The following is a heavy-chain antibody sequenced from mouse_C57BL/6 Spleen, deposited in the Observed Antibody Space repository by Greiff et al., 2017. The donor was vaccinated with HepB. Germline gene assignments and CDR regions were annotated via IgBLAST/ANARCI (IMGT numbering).Heavy chain of an antibody. Sequence: EVQLVESGGGLVKPGASLKLSCAASGFTFSDYCMHWVRQAPEKGLEWVAYINSGSSTIYYADTVKGRSTISRDNAKNTLFLQMTSLRSEDTAMYYCRRDWLDYWGQGTTLTVSS. CDR1: GFTFSDYC. CDR3: RRDWLDY. D-gene: IGHD4-1*01. J-gene: IGHJ2*01. CDR2: INSGSSTI. V-gene: IGHV5-17*01.